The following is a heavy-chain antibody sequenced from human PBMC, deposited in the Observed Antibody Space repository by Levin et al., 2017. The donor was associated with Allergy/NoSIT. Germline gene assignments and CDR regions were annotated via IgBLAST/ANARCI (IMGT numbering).Heavy chain of an antibody. Sequence: KPGGSLRLSCAASGFTFSDYYMSWIRQAPGKGLEWVSYISSSSSYTNYADSVKGRFTISRDNAKNSLYLQMNSLRAEDTAVYYCARVGVTSGYDFDYWGQGTLVTVSS. CDR3: ARVGVTSGYDFDY. CDR1: GFTFSDYY. D-gene: IGHD5-12*01. J-gene: IGHJ4*02. V-gene: IGHV3-11*05. CDR2: ISSSSSYT.